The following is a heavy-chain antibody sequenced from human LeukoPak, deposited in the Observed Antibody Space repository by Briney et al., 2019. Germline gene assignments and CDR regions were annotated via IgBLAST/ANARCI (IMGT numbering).Heavy chain of an antibody. CDR3: ARDRTVTEDAFDI. CDR1: GGTFSSYA. V-gene: IGHV1-69*13. D-gene: IGHD4-11*01. Sequence: ASVKVSCKASGGTFSSYAISWVRQAPGQGLEWMGGIIPIFGTANYAQKFQGRVTITADESTSTAYMELSSLRSEDTAVYYCARDRTVTEDAFDIWGQGTMVTVSS. CDR2: IIPIFGTA. J-gene: IGHJ3*02.